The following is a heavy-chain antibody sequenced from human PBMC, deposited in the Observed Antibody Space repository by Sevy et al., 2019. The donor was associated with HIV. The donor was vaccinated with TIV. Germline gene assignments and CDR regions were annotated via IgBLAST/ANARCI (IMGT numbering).Heavy chain of an antibody. V-gene: IGHV3-72*01. CDR2: TRNKADSYTP. CDR3: ATHAGIAAAGRVFDY. CDR1: GFTFSDHY. Sequence: GGSLRLSCAASGFTFSDHYMEWVRQAPGKGLEWVGRTRNKADSYTPEYAASVKGRFTISRDDSKNSLYLQMNSLKTEDTAAYYCATHAGIAAAGRVFDYWGQGSLVTVSS. J-gene: IGHJ4*02. D-gene: IGHD6-13*01.